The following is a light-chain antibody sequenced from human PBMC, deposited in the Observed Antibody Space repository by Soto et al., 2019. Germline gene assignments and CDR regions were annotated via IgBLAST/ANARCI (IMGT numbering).Light chain of an antibody. CDR2: GAS. CDR1: QSVRSNY. CDR3: QQYGSSPWT. J-gene: IGKJ1*01. Sequence: EIVLTQSPGTLSLSPGERATLSCRASQSVRSNYLAWYRQTPGQAPMLLIYGASNRPTGIPDRFSGSGSGTDFTLTISRLAPEDFALYYCQQYGSSPWTLGQGTKVEIK. V-gene: IGKV3-20*01.